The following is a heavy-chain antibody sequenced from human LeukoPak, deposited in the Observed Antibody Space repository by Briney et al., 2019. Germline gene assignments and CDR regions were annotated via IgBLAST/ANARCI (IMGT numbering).Heavy chain of an antibody. Sequence: EASVNVSCKASGGTFSSYAISWVRQAPGQGLEWMGGIIPIFGTANYAQKFQGRVTITADKSTSTAYMELSSLRSGDTAVYYCARERSEYYFDYWGQGTLVTVSS. CDR3: ARERSEYYFDY. CDR2: IIPIFGTA. CDR1: GGTFSSYA. V-gene: IGHV1-69*06. J-gene: IGHJ4*02. D-gene: IGHD2/OR15-2a*01.